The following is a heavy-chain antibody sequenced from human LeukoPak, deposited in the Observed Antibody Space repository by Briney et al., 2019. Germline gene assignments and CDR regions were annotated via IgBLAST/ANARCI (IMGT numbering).Heavy chain of an antibody. V-gene: IGHV1-69*05. D-gene: IGHD3-10*01. CDR3: ARGTVVRGVIYHYYYMDV. Sequence: SVKVSCKASGGTFSSYAISWVRQAPGRGLEWMGGIIPIFGTANYAQKFQGRVTITTDESTSTAYMELSRLRSEDTAVYYCARGTVVRGVIYHYYYMDVWSKGTTVTVSS. J-gene: IGHJ6*03. CDR1: GGTFSSYA. CDR2: IIPIFGTA.